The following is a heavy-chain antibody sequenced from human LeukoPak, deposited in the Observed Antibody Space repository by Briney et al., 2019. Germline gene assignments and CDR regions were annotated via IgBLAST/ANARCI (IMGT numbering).Heavy chain of an antibody. V-gene: IGHV1-2*02. Sequence: ASVKVSCKASGYTFTGYYMHWVRQAPGQGLEWMGWINPNSGGTNYAQKSQGRVTMTRDTSISTAYMELSRLRSDDTAVYYCARRRDCSTTRCYVEYFQHWGQGTLVTVSS. CDR3: ARRRDCSTTRCYVEYFQH. D-gene: IGHD2-2*01. CDR1: GYTFTGYY. J-gene: IGHJ1*01. CDR2: INPNSGGT.